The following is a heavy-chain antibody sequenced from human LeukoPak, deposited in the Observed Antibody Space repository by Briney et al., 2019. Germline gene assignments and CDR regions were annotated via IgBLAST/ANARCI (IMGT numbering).Heavy chain of an antibody. J-gene: IGHJ3*02. V-gene: IGHV3-15*01. D-gene: IGHD3-10*01. CDR2: IKSKTDGGTT. Sequence: GGSLRLSCAASGFTFSNAWMSWVRQAPGKGLEWVGRIKSKTDGGTTDYAAPVKGRFTISRDDSKNTLYLQMNSLKTEDTAVYYCNTAPGRHKSAFDIWGQGTMVTVSS. CDR3: NTAPGRHKSAFDI. CDR1: GFTFSNAW.